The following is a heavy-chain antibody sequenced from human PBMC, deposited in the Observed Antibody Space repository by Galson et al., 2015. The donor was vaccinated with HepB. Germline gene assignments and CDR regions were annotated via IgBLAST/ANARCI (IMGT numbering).Heavy chain of an antibody. J-gene: IGHJ5*02. CDR2: INPSSGST. CDR3: AREGTGPHNWFDP. Sequence: SVKVSCKASGYTFTSYYMHWVRQAPGQGLEWMGIINPSSGSTSYAQKFQGRVTMTRDTSTSTVYMELSSLRSEDTAVYYCAREGTGPHNWFDPWGQGTLVTVSS. CDR1: GYTFTSYY. V-gene: IGHV1-46*01. D-gene: IGHD1-1*01.